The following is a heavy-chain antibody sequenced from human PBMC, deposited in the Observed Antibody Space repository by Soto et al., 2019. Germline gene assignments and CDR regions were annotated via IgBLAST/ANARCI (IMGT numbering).Heavy chain of an antibody. J-gene: IGHJ4*02. Sequence: XSVKVSFKASRDTFNSYAITWVRQAPGQGLEWMGGIIPILGTTKYAQKFQGRVTMTADESTSTAYMELSSLRSEDRAVYYCAAGGKNGYIKWGQGTQVTVSS. CDR2: IIPILGTT. CDR3: AAGGKNGYIK. D-gene: IGHD5-12*01. V-gene: IGHV1-69*13. CDR1: RDTFNSYA.